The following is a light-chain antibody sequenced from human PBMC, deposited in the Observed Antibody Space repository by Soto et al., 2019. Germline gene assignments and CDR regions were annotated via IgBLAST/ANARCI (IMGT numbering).Light chain of an antibody. J-gene: IGKJ4*01. CDR2: GAS. CDR3: QQYGALPPT. CDR1: QTVSTTY. Sequence: EIVLTQFPGALSLSPGERVTLSCRASQTVSTTYLAWYQQKSGPAPKFLIYGASNRATGTPDRFSGSGSGTDFTLTISRLQPEDFAVYYCQQYGALPPTFGGGTKVEIK. V-gene: IGKV3-20*01.